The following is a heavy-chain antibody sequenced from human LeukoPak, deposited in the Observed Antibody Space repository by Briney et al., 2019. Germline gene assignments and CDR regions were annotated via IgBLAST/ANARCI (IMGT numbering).Heavy chain of an antibody. J-gene: IGHJ4*02. CDR1: GPSFSAYF. V-gene: IGHV4-34*01. D-gene: IGHD2-15*01. CDR3: ARGSSFDGYCSAGACDAGYYDS. CDR2: INHRGSS. Sequence: SETLSLTCAVYGPSFSAYFWNWLRQAPGKPLEYIGEINHRGSSHYNPPLKTRVPLSVDTSKNQFSLKLTSETAAGTAVDFCARGSSFDGYCSAGACDAGYYDSWGQGTPVTVSS.